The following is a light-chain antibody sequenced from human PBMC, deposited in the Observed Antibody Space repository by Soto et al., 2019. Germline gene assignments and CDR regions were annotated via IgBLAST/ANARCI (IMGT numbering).Light chain of an antibody. CDR2: GAS. CDR1: QSVSSN. Sequence: EIVMTQSPATLSVSPGERATLSCRASQSVSSNLAWYQQKPGQAPRLLIYGASTRATGIPARFSGSGSGTEVTLTISSLQSEDSAVYYCQQYDNWPPLFTFGPGTKVDIK. J-gene: IGKJ3*01. V-gene: IGKV3-15*01. CDR3: QQYDNWPPLFT.